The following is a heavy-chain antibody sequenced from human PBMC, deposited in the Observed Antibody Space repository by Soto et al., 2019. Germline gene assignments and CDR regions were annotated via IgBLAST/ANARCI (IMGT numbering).Heavy chain of an antibody. CDR2: VYHSGTT. J-gene: IGHJ4*02. Sequence: SETLSLTCAVSGASIGTNNWWSRVRQPPGKGLEWIGEVYHSGTTNCNPSLKSRVTISIDKSKNQFSLTLTSMTAADTALYYCAVPGRGYFDYCSPATLLTVSS. CDR3: AVPGRGYFDY. V-gene: IGHV4-4*02. CDR1: GASIGTNNW.